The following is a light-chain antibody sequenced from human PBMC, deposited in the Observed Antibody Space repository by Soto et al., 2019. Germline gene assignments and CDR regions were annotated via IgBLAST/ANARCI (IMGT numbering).Light chain of an antibody. V-gene: IGKV4-1*01. CDR2: WAS. J-gene: IGKJ3*01. Sequence: DIVMTQSPDSLAVSLGERATINCKSSQSVLYSSNNKNYLAWYQQKPGQPPKLLIYWASTRESGVPDRFSGSGSGTDFTLTISSLQAEDVADYYCQQYYSTPRFTFGPGTKVDIK. CDR3: QQYYSTPRFT. CDR1: QSVLYSSNNKNY.